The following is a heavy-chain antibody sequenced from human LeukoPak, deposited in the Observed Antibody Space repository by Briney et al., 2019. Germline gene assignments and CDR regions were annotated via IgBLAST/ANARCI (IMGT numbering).Heavy chain of an antibody. J-gene: IGHJ4*02. D-gene: IGHD6-13*01. CDR3: ARGHDGYSSSWYYFDY. CDR2: IIPIFGTA. CDR1: GGTFSSYA. V-gene: IGHV1-69*05. Sequence: SVKVSXKASGGTFSSYAISWVRQAPGQGLGWMGGIIPIFGTAKYAQKFQGRVTITTDESTSTAYMELSSLRSEDTAVYYCARGHDGYSSSWYYFDYWGQGTLVTVSS.